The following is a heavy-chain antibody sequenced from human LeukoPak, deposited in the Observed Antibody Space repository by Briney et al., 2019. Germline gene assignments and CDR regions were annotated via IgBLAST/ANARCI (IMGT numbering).Heavy chain of an antibody. V-gene: IGHV1-18*01. CDR2: ISAYNGNT. Sequence: ASVKVSCKASGGTFSSYGISWVRQAPGQGLEWMGWISAYNGNTNYAQKLQGRVTMTTDTSTSTAYMELRSLRSDDTAVYYCARGSYYYDSSAEYFQHWGQGTLVTVSS. D-gene: IGHD3-22*01. CDR1: GGTFSSYG. J-gene: IGHJ1*01. CDR3: ARGSYYYDSSAEYFQH.